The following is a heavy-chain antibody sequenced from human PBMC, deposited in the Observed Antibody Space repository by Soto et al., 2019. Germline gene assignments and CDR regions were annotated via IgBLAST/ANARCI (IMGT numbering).Heavy chain of an antibody. Sequence: QVQLVQSGAEVKKPGASVKVSCKASGYTFTSNYMHWVRQAPGQGLEWMGIINPSGGSTSYAQKFKGSVSMTRETSTSTDYREVNSLRSEDTAVYYCARVLYNWNDYYYYGMDVWGQGTTFTVSS. V-gene: IGHV1-46*01. CDR2: INPSGGST. D-gene: IGHD1-1*01. J-gene: IGHJ6*02. CDR1: GYTFTSNY. CDR3: ARVLYNWNDYYYYGMDV.